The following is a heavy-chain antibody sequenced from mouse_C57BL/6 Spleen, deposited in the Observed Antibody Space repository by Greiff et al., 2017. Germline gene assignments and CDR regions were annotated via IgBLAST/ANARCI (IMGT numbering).Heavy chain of an antibody. D-gene: IGHD2-1*01. CDR1: GYTFTDYE. J-gene: IGHJ2*01. CDR3: TRYYGNYPFDY. Sequence: QVQLQQSGAELVRPGASVTLSCKASGYTFTDYEMHWVKQTPVYGLEWIGAIDPETGGTAYNQKFKGKAILTADKSSSTAYMELRSLTSEDSAVYYCTRYYGNYPFDYWGQGTTLTVSS. V-gene: IGHV1-15*01. CDR2: IDPETGGT.